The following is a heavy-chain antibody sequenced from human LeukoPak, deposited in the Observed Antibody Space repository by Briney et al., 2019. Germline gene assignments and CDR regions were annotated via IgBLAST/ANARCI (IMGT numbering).Heavy chain of an antibody. D-gene: IGHD4-11*01. CDR3: ARQKLSTLRPNFEY. J-gene: IGHJ4*02. CDR2: ISSSGSNK. Sequence: PGGSLRLSCAASGLTLSDSDMNWVRQAPGKGLVWIAYISSSGSNKYYANSMKGRFTISSDSAKNSLYLEMNSLTVEDTAVYYCARQKLSTLRPNFEYWGQGTLVTVSS. V-gene: IGHV3-48*03. CDR1: GLTLSDSD.